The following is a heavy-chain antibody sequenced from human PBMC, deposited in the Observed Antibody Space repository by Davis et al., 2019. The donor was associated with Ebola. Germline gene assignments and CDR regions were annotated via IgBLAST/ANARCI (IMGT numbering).Heavy chain of an antibody. J-gene: IGHJ4*02. CDR3: ARAVSPSVGLPGPYGDYGDY. CDR1: GFTFSSYS. V-gene: IGHV3-21*01. CDR2: ISSSSSYI. D-gene: IGHD4-17*01. Sequence: GESLKISCAASGFTFSSYSMNWVRQAPGKGLEWVSSISSSSSYIYYADSVKGRFTISRDNAKNSLYLQMNSLRAEDTAVYYCARAVSPSVGLPGPYGDYGDYWGQGTLVTVSS.